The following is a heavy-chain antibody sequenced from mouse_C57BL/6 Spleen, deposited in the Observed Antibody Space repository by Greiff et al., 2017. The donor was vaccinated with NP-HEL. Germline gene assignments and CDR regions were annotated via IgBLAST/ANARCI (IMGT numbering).Heavy chain of an antibody. CDR1: GYTFTSYW. CDR2: IHPNSGST. Sequence: VKLMESGAELVKPGASVKLSCKASGYTFTSYWMHWVKQRPGQGLEWIGMIHPNSGSTNYNEKFKSKATLTVDKSSSTAYMQLSSLTSEDSAVYYCARGTGTRDYWGQGTTLTVSS. D-gene: IGHD4-1*01. CDR3: ARGTGTRDY. J-gene: IGHJ2*01. V-gene: IGHV1-64*01.